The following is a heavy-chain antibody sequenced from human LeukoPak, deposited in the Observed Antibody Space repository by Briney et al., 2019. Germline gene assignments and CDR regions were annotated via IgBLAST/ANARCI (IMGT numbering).Heavy chain of an antibody. CDR2: IDRDGTST. V-gene: IGHV3-74*01. CDR1: GFTFSGNW. D-gene: IGHD5-24*01. J-gene: IGHJ3*01. Sequence: PGGSLKLSCAASGFTFSGNWMHWVRQAPGKGLVWVARIDRDGTSTGYADSVKGRFTISRDNAENTLYLQMNSLRVEDTAVYYCARAREGLQSYGFDSWGQGTMVTVSS. CDR3: ARAREGLQSYGFDS.